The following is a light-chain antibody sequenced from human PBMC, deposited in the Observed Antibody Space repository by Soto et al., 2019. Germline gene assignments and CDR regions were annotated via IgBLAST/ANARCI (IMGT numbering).Light chain of an antibody. V-gene: IGKV1-39*01. CDR2: AAY. CDR3: QQSYSTPPYT. Sequence: DIQMTQSPSSLSTSVGDRVTITCRASQYINNYLNWYQQKPGKAPKLLIFAAYNLQSGVPSRFSGSGSGTAFTHTISSPQPEDFATYSWQQSYSTPPYTFGKGTKLDMK. CDR1: QYINNY. J-gene: IGKJ2*01.